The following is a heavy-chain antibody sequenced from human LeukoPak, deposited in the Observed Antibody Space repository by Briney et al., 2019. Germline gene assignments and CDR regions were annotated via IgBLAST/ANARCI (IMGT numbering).Heavy chain of an antibody. J-gene: IGHJ5*02. CDR3: TRDGITMPPNPNWFDP. D-gene: IGHD3-10*01. CDR1: GYTFTSHD. Sequence: GASVKVSCKASGYTFTSHDINWVRQATGQGLEWMGWMNPNSGYTGYEQKFQGRVTMTRDTSTSTAYMELSSLRSEDTAVYYCTRDGITMPPNPNWFDPWGQGTLVTVSS. V-gene: IGHV1-8*01. CDR2: MNPNSGYT.